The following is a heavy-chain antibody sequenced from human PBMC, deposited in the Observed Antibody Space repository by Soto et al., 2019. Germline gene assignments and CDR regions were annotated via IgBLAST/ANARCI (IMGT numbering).Heavy chain of an antibody. J-gene: IGHJ4*02. CDR2: INAANGDT. CDR3: ARKDYYGAGVYYFDH. CDR1: GYTFTSYP. Sequence: ASVKVSCKASGYTFTSYPMHWVRQAPGQRLEWMGWINAANGDTGYSQKFHDRVTFTRDTSATTVYMELSSLTSEDTAVYYCARKDYYGAGVYYFDHWGQGTLVTASS. V-gene: IGHV1-3*01. D-gene: IGHD3-10*01.